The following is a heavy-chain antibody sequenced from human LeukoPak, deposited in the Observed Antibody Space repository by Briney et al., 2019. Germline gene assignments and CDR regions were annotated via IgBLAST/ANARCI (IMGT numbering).Heavy chain of an antibody. D-gene: IGHD3-9*01. Sequence: KPSQTLSLTCTVSGGSISSDGYYWSWIRQHPGKGLEWIGYIYYSGSTYYNPSLKSRVTISVDTSKNQFSLKLSSVTAANTAVYYCARWILKRGNWFDPWGQGTLVTVSS. J-gene: IGHJ5*02. CDR3: ARWILKRGNWFDP. V-gene: IGHV4-31*03. CDR1: GGSISSDGYY. CDR2: IYYSGST.